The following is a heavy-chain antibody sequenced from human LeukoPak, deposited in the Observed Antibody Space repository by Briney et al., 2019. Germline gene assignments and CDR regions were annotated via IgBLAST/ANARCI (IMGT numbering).Heavy chain of an antibody. CDR3: ARGRSYDFWSGYYAKAHYYYYYYMDV. Sequence: SETLSLTCAVYGGSFSGYYWSWIRQPPGKGLEWIGEINHSGSTNYNPSLKSRVTISVDTSKNQFSLKLSSVTAADTAVYYCARGRSYDFWSGYYAKAHYYYYYYMDVWGKGTTVTVSS. CDR1: GGSFSGYY. J-gene: IGHJ6*03. V-gene: IGHV4-34*01. CDR2: INHSGST. D-gene: IGHD3-3*01.